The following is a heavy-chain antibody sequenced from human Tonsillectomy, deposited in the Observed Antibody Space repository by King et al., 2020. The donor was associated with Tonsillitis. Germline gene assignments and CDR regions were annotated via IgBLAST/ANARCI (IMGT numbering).Heavy chain of an antibody. V-gene: IGHV3-20*01. CDR1: GFTFDDYG. CDR3: ARGLRDCSSSSCSEGAFDI. D-gene: IGHD2-2*01. J-gene: IGHJ3*02. CDR2: TNWNGGST. Sequence: VQLVESGGGVVRPGGSLRLSCAASGFTFDDYGMNWVRQVPGKGLEWVSGTNWNGGSTGYADSVKGRFTISRDNAKNSLFLQMNRLRAEDTALYHCARGLRDCSSSSCSEGAFDIWGQGTMVTVSP.